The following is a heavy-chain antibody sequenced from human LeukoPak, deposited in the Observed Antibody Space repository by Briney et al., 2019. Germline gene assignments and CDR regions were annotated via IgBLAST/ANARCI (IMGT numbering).Heavy chain of an antibody. Sequence: PSETLSLTCTVSGGSISSSSYYWSWIRQPPGKGLEWIGYIYYSGSTNYNPSLKSRVTISVDTSKNQFSLKLSSVTAADTAVYYCARRQLGHWYFDLWGRGTLVTVSS. CDR3: ARRQLGHWYFDL. J-gene: IGHJ2*01. V-gene: IGHV4-61*01. CDR2: IYYSGST. CDR1: GGSISSSSYY. D-gene: IGHD6-6*01.